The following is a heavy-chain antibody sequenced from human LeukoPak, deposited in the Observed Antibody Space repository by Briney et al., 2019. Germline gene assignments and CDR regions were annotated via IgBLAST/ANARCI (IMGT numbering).Heavy chain of an antibody. D-gene: IGHD3-3*01. CDR3: AREKRFLEWLLGQIGYMNV. CDR1: GFTFSSYG. CDR2: ISSSSSYI. V-gene: IGHV3-21*01. Sequence: KTGGSLRLSCAASGFTFSSYGMSWVRQAPGKGLEWVSSISSSSSYIYYADSVKGRFTISRDNAKNSLYLQMNSLRAEDTAVYYCAREKRFLEWLLGQIGYMNVWGKGTTVTVSS. J-gene: IGHJ6*03.